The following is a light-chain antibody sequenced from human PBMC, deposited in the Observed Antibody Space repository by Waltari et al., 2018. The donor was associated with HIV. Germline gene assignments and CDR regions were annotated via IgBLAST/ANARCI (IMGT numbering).Light chain of an antibody. CDR1: RSTIGAGFD. CDR3: QSYDMSQSGSLV. J-gene: IGLJ2*01. CDR2: DNN. V-gene: IGLV1-40*01. Sequence: QSVLTQPPSVSGAPGQRVTIACTGTRSTIGAGFDVPWSQQIPGNAPKLLIYDNNIRPSGVPDRFSGSKSGTSASLAITGLQSEDEADYYCQSYDMSQSGSLVFGGGTKLTVL.